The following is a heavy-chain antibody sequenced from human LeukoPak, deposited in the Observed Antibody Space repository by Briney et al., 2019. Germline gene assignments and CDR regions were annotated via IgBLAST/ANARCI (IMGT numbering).Heavy chain of an antibody. CDR1: GFTFRNYA. CDR2: ICKSGGST. CDR3: ARDHPGSPDAFDI. Sequence: PGGSLRLSCEASGFTFRNYAMSWVRQAPGRGLEWVSAICKSGGSTFYADSVRGRFTISRDNAKNSLYLQMNSLRAEDTAVYYCARDHPGSPDAFDIWGQGTMVTVSS. J-gene: IGHJ3*02. D-gene: IGHD3-10*01. V-gene: IGHV3-23*01.